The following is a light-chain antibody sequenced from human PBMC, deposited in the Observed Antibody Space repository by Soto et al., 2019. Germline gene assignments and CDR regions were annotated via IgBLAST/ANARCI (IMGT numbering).Light chain of an antibody. V-gene: IGKV1-5*03. Sequence: DIQLTHSPSSLSASVGDGVTITFQASQDISNYLNWYQQKPGKAPKLLIYKASTLKSGVPSRFSGSGSGTEFTLTISSLQPDDFATYYCKQYNSFWKFGQGTKGDIK. CDR3: KQYNSFWK. CDR1: QDISNY. J-gene: IGKJ1*01. CDR2: KAS.